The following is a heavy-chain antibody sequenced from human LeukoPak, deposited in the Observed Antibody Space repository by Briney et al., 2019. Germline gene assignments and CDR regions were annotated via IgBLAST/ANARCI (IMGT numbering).Heavy chain of an antibody. J-gene: IGHJ5*02. D-gene: IGHD3-3*01. V-gene: IGHV1-2*02. CDR1: GYTFTDYY. Sequence: ASVKVSCKASGYTFTDYYMHWVRQAPGQGLEWVGWINPNSGGTNYAQKFQGRVTMTRDTSISTAYMELSRLRSDDTAVYYCARGQTYYDFWSDKLKNWFDPWGQGTLVTVSS. CDR2: INPNSGGT. CDR3: ARGQTYYDFWSDKLKNWFDP.